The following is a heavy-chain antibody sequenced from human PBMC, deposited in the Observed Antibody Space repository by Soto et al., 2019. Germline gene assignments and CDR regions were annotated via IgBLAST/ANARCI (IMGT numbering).Heavy chain of an antibody. CDR2: MYYSGIT. Sequence: SETLSLTCTVSGGSITTGGYYWSWIRQHPGKGLEWIGYMYYSGITYYNPSLESRVAISVDTSKNHFSLNLSSVTAADTAVYYCARDLVPYSSSYGMDVWGQGTSVTVSS. J-gene: IGHJ6*02. CDR1: GGSITTGGYY. V-gene: IGHV4-31*03. CDR3: ARDLVPYSSSYGMDV. D-gene: IGHD6-6*01.